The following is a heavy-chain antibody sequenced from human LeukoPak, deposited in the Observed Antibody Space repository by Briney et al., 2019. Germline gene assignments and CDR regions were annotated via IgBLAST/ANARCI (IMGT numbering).Heavy chain of an antibody. V-gene: IGHV3-21*01. D-gene: IGHD1-1*01. Sequence: GGSLRLSCAATGFTFSSYSMNWVRQAPGKGLEWVSSIRSSSSYIYYADSVKGRFTISRDNSKNTLYLQMNGLRAEDTAVYYCANSPGTYFDYWGQGTLVTVSS. J-gene: IGHJ4*02. CDR1: GFTFSSYS. CDR2: IRSSSSYI. CDR3: ANSPGTYFDY.